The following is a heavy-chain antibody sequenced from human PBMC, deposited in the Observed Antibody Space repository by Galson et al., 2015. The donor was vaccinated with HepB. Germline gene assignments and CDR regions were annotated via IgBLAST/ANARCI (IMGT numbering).Heavy chain of an antibody. CDR2: ISYDGSNK. Sequence: SLRLSCAASGFTFSSYAMHWVRQAPGKGLEWVAVISYDGSNKYYADSVKGRFTISRDNSKNTLYLQMNSLRAEDTAVYYCARGRLLGSSGGGGFDYWGQGTLVTVSS. CDR1: GFTFSSYA. D-gene: IGHD6-19*01. J-gene: IGHJ4*02. CDR3: ARGRLLGSSGGGGFDY. V-gene: IGHV3-30*04.